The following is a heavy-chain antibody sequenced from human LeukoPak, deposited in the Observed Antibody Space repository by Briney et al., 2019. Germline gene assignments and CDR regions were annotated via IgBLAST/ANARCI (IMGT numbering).Heavy chain of an antibody. J-gene: IGHJ4*02. D-gene: IGHD2-2*02. CDR2: IWYDGSNK. CDR3: AKGFRCSSTSCYTGSPPDY. CDR1: GFTFSSYG. Sequence: GGSLRPSCAASGFTFSSYGMHWVRQAPGKGLEWVAVIWYDGSNKYYADSVKGRFTISRDNSKNTLYLQMNSLRAEDTAVYYCAKGFRCSSTSCYTGSPPDYWGQGTLVTVSS. V-gene: IGHV3-33*06.